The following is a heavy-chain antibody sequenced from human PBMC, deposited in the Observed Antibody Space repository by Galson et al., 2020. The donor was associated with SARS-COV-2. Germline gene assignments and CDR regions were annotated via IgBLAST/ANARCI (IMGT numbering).Heavy chain of an antibody. D-gene: IGHD2-21*01. CDR2: VYYDGST. CDR3: ARGRPTREWIALLKRGDNFYFDS. CDR1: GGSVSRGNYY. V-gene: IGHV4-61*01. J-gene: IGHJ4*02. Sequence: SETLSLTCSVSGGSVSRGNYYWTWIRQPPGKGLEWIGHVYYDGSTKHHPSLKSRLTISVDTSKNQFSLKLNSVTAADTAVYYCARGRPTREWIALLKRGDNFYFDSWGQGALVTASS.